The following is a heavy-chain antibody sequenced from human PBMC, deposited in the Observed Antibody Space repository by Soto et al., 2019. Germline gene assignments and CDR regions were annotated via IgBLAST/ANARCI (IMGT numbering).Heavy chain of an antibody. CDR1: GFTFSSYW. CDR2: IKQDGSEK. D-gene: IGHD2-15*01. J-gene: IGHJ5*02. Sequence: EVQLVESGGGLVQPGGSMRLSCAASGFTFSSYWMSWVRQAPGKVLEWVANIKQDGSEKYYVDSVKGRFTISRDNAKNSLYLQMNSLRDADTAVYYCARVPGGGGSCYSCWFDPWCQGTLVTVSS. CDR3: ARVPGGGGSCYSCWFDP. V-gene: IGHV3-7*03.